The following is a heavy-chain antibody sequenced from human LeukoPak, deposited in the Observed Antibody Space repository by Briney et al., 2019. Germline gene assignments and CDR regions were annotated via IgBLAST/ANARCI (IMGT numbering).Heavy chain of an antibody. Sequence: GGSLRLSCAASGFTVSSNYMSWVRQAPGTGLEWVSVIYSGGSTYYADSVKGRFTISRDNSKNTLYLQMNSLRAEDTAVYYCARFLRSSSFFDYWGQGTLVTVSS. CDR2: IYSGGST. J-gene: IGHJ4*02. CDR1: GFTVSSNY. CDR3: ARFLRSSSFFDY. D-gene: IGHD6-13*01. V-gene: IGHV3-53*01.